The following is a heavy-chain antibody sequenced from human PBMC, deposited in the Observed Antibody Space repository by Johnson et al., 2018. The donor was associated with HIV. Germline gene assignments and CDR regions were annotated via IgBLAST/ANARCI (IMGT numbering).Heavy chain of an antibody. CDR1: GFTFSSYA. J-gene: IGHJ3*02. D-gene: IGHD2-8*02. CDR3: AKDMDGVLYWGLSAFDI. CDR2: IWYDGSNK. Sequence: QVQLVESGGGVVQPGRSLRLSCAASGFTFSSYAMHWVRQAPGKGLEWVAVIWYDGSNKYHAESVKGRFTISRDNSKNTLYLQMNSLRAEDTAVYYCAKDMDGVLYWGLSAFDIWGQGTMVTVSS. V-gene: IGHV3-33*06.